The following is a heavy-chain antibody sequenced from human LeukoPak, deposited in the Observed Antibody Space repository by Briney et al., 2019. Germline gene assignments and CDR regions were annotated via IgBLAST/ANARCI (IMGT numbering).Heavy chain of an antibody. CDR1: GLTVSSNC. Sequence: GGSLRLSCAASGLTVSSNCMSWVRQAPGKGLEWVSFIYSGGNTYYADSVKGRFTISRDNSKNTVHPQMNSLRAEDTAVYYCARDPYDSSGYSVYFDYWGQGTLVTVSS. CDR2: IYSGGNT. V-gene: IGHV3-53*01. D-gene: IGHD3-22*01. J-gene: IGHJ4*02. CDR3: ARDPYDSSGYSVYFDY.